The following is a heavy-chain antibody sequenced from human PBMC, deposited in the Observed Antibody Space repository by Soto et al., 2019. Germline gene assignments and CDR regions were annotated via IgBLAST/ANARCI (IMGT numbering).Heavy chain of an antibody. V-gene: IGHV1-69*06. CDR2: IIPLYGTT. CDR3: ARDSGIAVAGSPHFYSGWDV. Sequence: QVQLVQSGAEVKKPGSSVKVSCKASGGTFSTYALSWVRQAPGQGLGWLGGIIPLYGTTNYAQRFQGRVTISAEKSTTTTHMELSRLTSEDTAVYYCARDSGIAVAGSPHFYSGWDVWGQGTTVTVSS. CDR1: GGTFSTYA. D-gene: IGHD6-19*01. J-gene: IGHJ6*02.